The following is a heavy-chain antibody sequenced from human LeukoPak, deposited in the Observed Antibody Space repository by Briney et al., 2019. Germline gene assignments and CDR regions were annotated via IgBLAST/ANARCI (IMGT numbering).Heavy chain of an antibody. CDR3: ARALPIRYCTNGVCPNWFDP. J-gene: IGHJ5*02. CDR2: IYYSGST. CDR1: GGSISSYY. D-gene: IGHD2-8*01. V-gene: IGHV4-59*01. Sequence: PSETLSLTCTVSGGSISSYYWSWIRQPPGKGLGWIGYIYYSGSTNYNPSLKSRVTISVDTSKNQFSLKLSSVTAADTAVYYCARALPIRYCTNGVCPNWFDPWGQGTLVTVSS.